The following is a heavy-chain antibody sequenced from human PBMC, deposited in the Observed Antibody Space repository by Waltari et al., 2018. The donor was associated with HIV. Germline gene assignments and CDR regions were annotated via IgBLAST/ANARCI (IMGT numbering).Heavy chain of an antibody. D-gene: IGHD5-12*01. V-gene: IGHV3-21*01. CDR3: AKVDTHGYLPYN. Sequence: EVQLVESGGGLVKPGGSLRPSWAASAFTFSGHTMNWVRQAPGKGLEWVSSISSSGTYIYYVDSVQGRFTISRDNAKNSLYLQMNSLRVEDTAIYYCAKVDTHGYLPYNWGQGTLVTVSS. J-gene: IGHJ4*02. CDR1: AFTFSGHT. CDR2: ISSSGTYI.